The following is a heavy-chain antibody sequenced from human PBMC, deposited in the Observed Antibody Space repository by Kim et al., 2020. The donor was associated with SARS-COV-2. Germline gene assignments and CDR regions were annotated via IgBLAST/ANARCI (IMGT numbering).Heavy chain of an antibody. CDR3: ARGGRARGNYFDY. J-gene: IGHJ4*02. Sequence: GGSLRLSCVASGFTFSSYDIHWVRQATGKGLEWVSAIGTAGDPYYPGSVKGRFTISRENAKNYLYLQMNSLSAGDTAVYYCARGGRARGNYFDYWGQGTLVTVSS. CDR2: IGTAGDP. CDR1: GFTFSSYD. D-gene: IGHD3-16*01. V-gene: IGHV3-13*05.